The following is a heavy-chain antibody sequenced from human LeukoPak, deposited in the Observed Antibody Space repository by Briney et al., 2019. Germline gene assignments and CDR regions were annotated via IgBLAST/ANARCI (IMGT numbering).Heavy chain of an antibody. CDR3: ARSIAAAGTGYHGMDV. CDR2: IRSKANSYAT. V-gene: IGHV3-73*01. Sequence: EPGGSLRLSCAASGFTFSGSAMHWVRQASGKGLEWVGRIRSKANSYATAYAASVKGRFTISRDNSKNTVYLQMNSLRAEDTAGYYCARSIAAAGTGYHGMDVWGQGTTVTVSS. D-gene: IGHD6-13*01. CDR1: GFTFSGSA. J-gene: IGHJ6*02.